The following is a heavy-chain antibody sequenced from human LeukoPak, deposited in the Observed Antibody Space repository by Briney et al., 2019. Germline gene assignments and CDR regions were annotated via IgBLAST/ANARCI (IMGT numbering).Heavy chain of an antibody. CDR3: ARDLSSSWTDHDAFGI. CDR1: GFTFSSYS. J-gene: IGHJ3*02. D-gene: IGHD6-13*01. CDR2: ISSSSSYI. V-gene: IGHV3-21*01. Sequence: GGSLRLSCAASGFTFSSYSMNWVRQAPGKGLEWVSSISSSSSYIYYADSVKGRFTISRDNAKNSLYLQMNSLRAEDTAVYYCARDLSSSWTDHDAFGIWGQGAMVTVSS.